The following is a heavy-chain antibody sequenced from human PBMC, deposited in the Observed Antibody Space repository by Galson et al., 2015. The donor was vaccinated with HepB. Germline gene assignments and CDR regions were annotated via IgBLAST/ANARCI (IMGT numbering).Heavy chain of an antibody. CDR3: ARDLTIYGGNSRRKTINDAFDI. CDR2: ISAYNGNT. Sequence: SVKVSCKASGYTFTSYGISWVRQAPGQGLEWMGWISAYNGNTNYAQKLQGRVTMTTDTSTSTAYMELRSLRSDDTAVYYCARDLTIYGGNSRRKTINDAFDIWGQGTMVTVSS. J-gene: IGHJ3*02. D-gene: IGHD4-23*01. V-gene: IGHV1-18*04. CDR1: GYTFTSYG.